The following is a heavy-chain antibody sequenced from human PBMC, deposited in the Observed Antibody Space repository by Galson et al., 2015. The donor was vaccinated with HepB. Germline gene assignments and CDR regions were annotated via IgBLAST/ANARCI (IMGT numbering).Heavy chain of an antibody. CDR3: QGGSNYYAY. V-gene: IGHV3-49*03. CDR2: IRAKVYGGTT. CDR1: GFTFGDFS. J-gene: IGHJ4*02. Sequence: SLRLSCATSGFTFGDFSMTWFRQAPGKGLEWVSFIRAKVYGGTTDYAASVKGRFVISRDDSKSIVYLQMNSLKTEDTAVYYCQGGSNYYAYWGQGTLVTVSS. D-gene: IGHD3-22*01.